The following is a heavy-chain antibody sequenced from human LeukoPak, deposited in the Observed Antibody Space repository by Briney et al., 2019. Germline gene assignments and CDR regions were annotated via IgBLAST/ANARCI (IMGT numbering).Heavy chain of an antibody. J-gene: IGHJ6*02. CDR3: AARLSSMNYYGMDV. CDR2: IVVGSGNT. V-gene: IGHV1-58*02. CDR1: GFTFTSSA. Sequence: SVKVSCKASGFTFTSSAMQWVRQARGQRLEWIGWIVVGSGNTNYAQRFQERVTITRDMSTSTAYMELSSLRSEDTAVYYCAARLSSMNYYGMDVWAKGPRSPSP. D-gene: IGHD6-6*01.